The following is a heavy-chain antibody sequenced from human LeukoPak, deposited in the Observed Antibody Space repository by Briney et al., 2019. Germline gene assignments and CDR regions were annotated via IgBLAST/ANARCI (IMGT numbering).Heavy chain of an antibody. V-gene: IGHV4-39*01. J-gene: IGHJ4*02. CDR1: GGSISSGSYY. Sequence: SETLSLTCTVSGGSISSGSYYWSWIRQPPGKGLEWIGSIYYSGSTYYNPSLKSRVTISVDTSKNQFSLKLSSVTAADTAVYYCASFKITMVRGVIGDWGQGTLVTVSS. CDR2: IYYSGST. CDR3: ASFKITMVRGVIGD. D-gene: IGHD3-10*01.